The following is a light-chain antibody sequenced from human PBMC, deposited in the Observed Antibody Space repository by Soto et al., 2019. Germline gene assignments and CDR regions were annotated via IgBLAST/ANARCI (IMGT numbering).Light chain of an antibody. Sequence: EIVLTQSPATLSLSPGERATLSCRASQSVSSYLAWYQQKPGQAPRLLIYDASSRATGIPARFSGSGSGTDFTLTISSLEPEDFAVYYCQQRSSWPLTFGGGTEVAIK. CDR1: QSVSSY. CDR3: QQRSSWPLT. V-gene: IGKV3-11*01. CDR2: DAS. J-gene: IGKJ4*01.